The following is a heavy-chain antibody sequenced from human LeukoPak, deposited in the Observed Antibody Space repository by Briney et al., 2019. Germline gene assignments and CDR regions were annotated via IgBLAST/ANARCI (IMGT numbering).Heavy chain of an antibody. J-gene: IGHJ4*02. CDR1: GYTFTGYP. CDR2: INPSSGGT. Sequence: ASVKVSCKASGYTFTGYPMHWVRQAPGQGLEWMGWINPSSGGTNYAQKFQGRVTMTRDTSISTAYMELSRLRSDDTAVYYCATAGFYYGPFDYWGQGTLVTVSS. V-gene: IGHV1-2*02. D-gene: IGHD3-10*01. CDR3: ATAGFYYGPFDY.